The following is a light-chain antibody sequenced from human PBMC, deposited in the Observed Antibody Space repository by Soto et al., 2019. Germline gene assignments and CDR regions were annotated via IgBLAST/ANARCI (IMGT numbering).Light chain of an antibody. Sequence: DIQMTQSPSTLSGSVGDRVTITCRASQTISSWLAWYQQKPGKXPKXXIYKASTLKSGVPLRFRGSGSGTEFTLTISSLQPDDFATYYCQHYNSYSEAFGQGTKVDIK. CDR2: KAS. CDR3: QHYNSYSEA. CDR1: QTISSW. J-gene: IGKJ1*01. V-gene: IGKV1-5*03.